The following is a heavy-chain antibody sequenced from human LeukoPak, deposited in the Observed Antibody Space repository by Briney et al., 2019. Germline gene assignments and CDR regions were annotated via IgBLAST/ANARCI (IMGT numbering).Heavy chain of an antibody. CDR2: IYSGGST. J-gene: IGHJ4*02. Sequence: GGSLRLSCAASGFTVSSNYMSWVRQAPGKGLEWVSVIYSGGSTYYADSVKGRFTISRDNSKNTLYLQMNSLRAEDTAVYYCARAGALRFGELYYWGQGTLVTVSS. CDR1: GFTVSSNY. CDR3: ARAGALRFGELYY. V-gene: IGHV3-53*01. D-gene: IGHD3-10*01.